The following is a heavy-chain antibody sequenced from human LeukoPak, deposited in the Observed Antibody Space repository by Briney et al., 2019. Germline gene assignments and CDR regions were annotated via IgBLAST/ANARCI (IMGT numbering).Heavy chain of an antibody. V-gene: IGHV3-30*01. D-gene: IGHD3-3*01. J-gene: IGHJ4*02. CDR1: GFTFSSYA. Sequence: GGSLRLSCAASGFTFSSYAMHWVRQAPGKGLEWEAVISYDGSNKYYADSVKGRFTISRDNSKNTLYLQMNSLRAEDTAVYYCKLEWSPRTFDYWGQGTLVTVSS. CDR3: KLEWSPRTFDY. CDR2: ISYDGSNK.